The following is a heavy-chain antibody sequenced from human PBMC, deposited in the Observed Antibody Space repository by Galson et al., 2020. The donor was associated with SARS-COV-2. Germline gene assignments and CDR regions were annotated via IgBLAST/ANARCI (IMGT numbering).Heavy chain of an antibody. CDR3: ARTYSSSWYGSRPDAFDI. D-gene: IGHD6-13*01. Sequence: SCAASGFTFSSYSMNWVRQAPGKGLEWVSSISSSSSYIYYADSVKGRFTISRDNAKNSLYLQMNSLRAEDTAVYYCARTYSSSWYGSRPDAFDIWGQGTMVTVSS. J-gene: IGHJ3*02. CDR2: ISSSSSYI. CDR1: GFTFSSYS. V-gene: IGHV3-21*01.